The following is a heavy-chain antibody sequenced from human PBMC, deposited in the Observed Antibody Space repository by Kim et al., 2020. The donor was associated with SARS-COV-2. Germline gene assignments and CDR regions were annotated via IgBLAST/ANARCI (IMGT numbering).Heavy chain of an antibody. V-gene: IGHV3-20*01. Sequence: GGSLRLSCAASGFTFDDYGMSWVRQAPGKGLEWVSGINWNGGSTGYADSVKGRFTISRDNAKNSLYLQMNSLRAEDTALYHCARGGSGSYQEWWFDPWGQGTLVTVSS. CDR1: GFTFDDYG. CDR3: ARGGSGSYQEWWFDP. J-gene: IGHJ5*02. D-gene: IGHD1-26*01. CDR2: INWNGGST.